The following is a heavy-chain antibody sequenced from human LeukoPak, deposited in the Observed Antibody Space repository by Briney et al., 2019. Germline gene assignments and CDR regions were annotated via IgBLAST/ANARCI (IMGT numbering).Heavy chain of an antibody. V-gene: IGHV4-39*07. CDR1: GGSISSGGYY. J-gene: IGHJ1*01. CDR2: INHSGST. D-gene: IGHD3-22*01. Sequence: SETLSLTCTVSGGSISSGGYYWSWIRQPPGKGLEWIGEINHSGSTNYNPSLKSRVTISVDTSKNQFSLKLSSVTAADTAVYYCARGHYYDSSGVRGRYFQHWGQGTLVTVSS. CDR3: ARGHYYDSSGVRGRYFQH.